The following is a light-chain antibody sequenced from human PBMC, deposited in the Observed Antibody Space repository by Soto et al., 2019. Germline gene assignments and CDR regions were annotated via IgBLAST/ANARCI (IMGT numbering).Light chain of an antibody. Sequence: QSALTQPASVSGSPGQSITISCTGTSSDVGRYNLVSWYQQHPGKAPKLMIYEVSKRPSGVSNRFSGSKSGNTASLTISGLQAEDEADYYCCSDAGDVVFGGGTKLTVL. J-gene: IGLJ2*01. V-gene: IGLV2-23*02. CDR2: EVS. CDR3: CSDAGDVV. CDR1: SSDVGRYNL.